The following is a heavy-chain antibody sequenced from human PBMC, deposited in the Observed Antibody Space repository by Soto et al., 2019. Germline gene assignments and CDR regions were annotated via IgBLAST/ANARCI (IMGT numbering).Heavy chain of an antibody. D-gene: IGHD3-22*01. V-gene: IGHV3-30*04. CDR3: ARENYDSSTYYYLDY. CDR2: ISYDGRNK. Sequence: PGGSLRLSCAASGFTFSRYTMHWVRQAPGKGLEWVAVISYDGRNKYYADSVKGRFTISRDNSKDTLYLQMNSLRAEDTAVYYCARENYDSSTYYYLDYRSQGTLVTVSS. J-gene: IGHJ4*02. CDR1: GFTFSRYT.